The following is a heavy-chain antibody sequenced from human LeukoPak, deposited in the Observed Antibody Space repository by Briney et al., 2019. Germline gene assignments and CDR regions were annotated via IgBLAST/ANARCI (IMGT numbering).Heavy chain of an antibody. J-gene: IGHJ4*02. CDR2: IRNDGGNE. V-gene: IGHV3-30*02. Sequence: GGSLRLSCAASGFAFSDYGMHWVRQAPGKGLEWVAFIRNDGGNEYYADPVKGRFTVSRDNSKNTVFLQMSSLRAEDTAVYYCAKDPLLGGQGTLVTVSS. CDR1: GFAFSDYG. CDR3: AKDPLL.